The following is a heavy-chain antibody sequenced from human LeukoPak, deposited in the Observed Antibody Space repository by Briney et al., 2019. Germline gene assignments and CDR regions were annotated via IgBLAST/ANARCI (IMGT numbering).Heavy chain of an antibody. D-gene: IGHD6-6*01. V-gene: IGHV1-69*13. CDR1: GGTFSSYA. J-gene: IGHJ4*02. CDR3: TRPNSSTSGVYFDY. CDR2: IIPILGTT. Sequence: ASVKVSCKASGGTFSSYAISWVRQAPGQGLEWMGGIIPILGTTNYAQKFQGRVTITADESTSTAYMELSSLRSEDTAVYYCTRPNSSTSGVYFDYWGQGTLVTVSS.